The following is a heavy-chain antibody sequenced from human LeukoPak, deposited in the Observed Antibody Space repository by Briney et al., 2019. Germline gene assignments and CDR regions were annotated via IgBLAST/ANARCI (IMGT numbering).Heavy chain of an antibody. CDR2: IHNDGRT. CDR1: GFDVSISY. D-gene: IGHD3-16*01. J-gene: IGHJ4*02. Sequence: GGSLRLSCAASGFDVSISYMNWIRQSPEKGLEWVSIIHNDGRTYYADSVKGRFTVSRDNAKNSLYLQMNSLRVEDTAVYYCASGGGMVLGGQGTLVTVSS. V-gene: IGHV3-66*01. CDR3: ASGGGMVL.